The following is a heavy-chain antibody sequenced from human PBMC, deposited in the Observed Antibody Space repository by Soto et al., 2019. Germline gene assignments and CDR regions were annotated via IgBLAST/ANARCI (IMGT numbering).Heavy chain of an antibody. J-gene: IGHJ4*02. Sequence: ASETLSLTCAVYGGSFSGYYWSWIRQPPGKGLEWIGEINHSGSTNYNPSLKSRVTISVDTSKNQFSLKLSSVTAADTAVYYCARSGRSSWFNYFDYWGQGTLVTVSS. V-gene: IGHV4-34*01. D-gene: IGHD6-13*01. CDR1: GGSFSGYY. CDR3: ARSGRSSWFNYFDY. CDR2: INHSGST.